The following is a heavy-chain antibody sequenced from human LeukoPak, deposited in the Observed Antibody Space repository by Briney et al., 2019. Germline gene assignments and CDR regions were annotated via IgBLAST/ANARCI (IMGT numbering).Heavy chain of an antibody. Sequence: SETLSLTCTVSGGSISSSSYYWGWIRQPPGKGLEWIGSIYYSGSTYYNPSLKSRVTISVDTSKNQFSLKLSSVAAADTAVYYCARVRRASGFGGSYYGVDYWGQGTLVTVSS. V-gene: IGHV4-39*07. CDR2: IYYSGST. J-gene: IGHJ4*02. CDR1: GGSISSSSYY. D-gene: IGHD1-26*01. CDR3: ARVRRASGFGGSYYGVDY.